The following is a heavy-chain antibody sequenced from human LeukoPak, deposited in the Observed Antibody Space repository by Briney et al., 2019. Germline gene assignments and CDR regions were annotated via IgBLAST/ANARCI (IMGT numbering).Heavy chain of an antibody. CDR1: GFTFSSYW. V-gene: IGHV3-7*01. Sequence: PGGSLRLSCAASGFTFSSYWMSWVRQAPGKGLEWVANIKQDGSEKSYVDSVKGRFTISRDNAKNSLYLQMNSLRAEDTAVYYCARDRYYYDSSGYYRTMYYFDYWGQGTLVTVSS. CDR3: ARDRYYYDSSGYYRTMYYFDY. D-gene: IGHD3-22*01. CDR2: IKQDGSEK. J-gene: IGHJ4*02.